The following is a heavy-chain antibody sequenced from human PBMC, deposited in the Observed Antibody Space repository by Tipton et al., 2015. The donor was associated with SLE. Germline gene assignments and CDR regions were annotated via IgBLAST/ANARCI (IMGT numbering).Heavy chain of an antibody. V-gene: IGHV3-23*01. CDR3: AKIVAAAGTWYYYYYGMDV. Sequence: GSLRLSCAASGFTVSSNYMSWVRQAPGKGLEWVSAISGSGGSTYYADSVKGRFTISRDNSKNTLYLQMNSLRAEDTAVYYCAKIVAAAGTWYYYYYGMDVWGQGTTVTVSS. CDR2: ISGSGGST. D-gene: IGHD6-13*01. J-gene: IGHJ6*02. CDR1: GFTVSSNY.